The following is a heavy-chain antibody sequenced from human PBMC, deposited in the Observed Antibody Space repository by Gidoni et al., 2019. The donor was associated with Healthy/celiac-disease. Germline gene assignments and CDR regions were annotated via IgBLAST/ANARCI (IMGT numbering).Heavy chain of an antibody. D-gene: IGHD6-13*01. CDR2: IKQDGSEK. CDR1: ACTFSSYW. Sequence: EVQLVVSGGGLVLPGGSLRLSCAASACTFSSYWMSWVRQAPGKGLVWVDNIKQDGSEKYYVDSVKGRFSISRDNAKNSLYLQMKSLRAEDTAVYYCARSGKGYYFDYWGQGTLVTVSS. CDR3: ARSGKGYYFDY. V-gene: IGHV3-7*01. J-gene: IGHJ4*02.